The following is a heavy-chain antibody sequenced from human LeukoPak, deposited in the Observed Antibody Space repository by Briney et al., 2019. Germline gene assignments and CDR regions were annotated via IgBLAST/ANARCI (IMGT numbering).Heavy chain of an antibody. CDR1: VGSFRVYY. CDR3: ARVGDYDILTGYYSDDYFDY. Sequence: KPSETLSLPCAVYVGSFRVYYGRGIRRPPGRGVECIGEFNHSGSTNYNPALKSRFTISVDTSKNQFSLKLSSVTAADTAVYYCARVGDYDILTGYYSDDYFDYWGQGTLVTVSS. D-gene: IGHD3-9*01. V-gene: IGHV4-34*01. CDR2: FNHSGST. J-gene: IGHJ4*02.